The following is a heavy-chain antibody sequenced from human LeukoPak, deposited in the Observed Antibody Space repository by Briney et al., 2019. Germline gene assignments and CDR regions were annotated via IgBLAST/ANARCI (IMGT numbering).Heavy chain of an antibody. CDR1: GGSISSGGYY. D-gene: IGHD2-15*01. J-gene: IGHJ4*02. V-gene: IGHV4-31*03. CDR3: ALKDCSGGSCYRDY. CDR2: IYYSGST. Sequence: SETLSLTCTVSGGSISSGGYYWSWIRQHPGKGLEWIGYIYYSGSTYYNPSLKSRFTISVDTSKNQFSLKLSSVTAADTAVYYCALKDCSGGSCYRDYWGQGTLVTVSS.